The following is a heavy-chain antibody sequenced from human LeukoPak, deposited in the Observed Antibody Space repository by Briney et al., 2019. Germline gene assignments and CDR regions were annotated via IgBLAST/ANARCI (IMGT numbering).Heavy chain of an antibody. J-gene: IGHJ4*02. CDR2: IGTVGDT. D-gene: IGHD3-22*01. V-gene: IGHV3-13*01. Sequence: GGSLRLSCAASGFTFSSYDMHWVRQATGKGLEWVSAIGTVGDTYYPGSVKGRFTVSRENAKNSLYLQMNSLRAGDTAVYYCARSGYYYRYFDYWGQGTLVTVSS. CDR3: ARSGYYYRYFDY. CDR1: GFTFSSYD.